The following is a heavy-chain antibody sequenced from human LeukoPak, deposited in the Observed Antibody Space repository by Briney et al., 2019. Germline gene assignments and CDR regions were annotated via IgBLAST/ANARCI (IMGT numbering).Heavy chain of an antibody. D-gene: IGHD1-1*01. CDR2: IDGYNGNT. Sequence: ASVKVSCKASGYTFTSSGISWVRQAPGLGLEWMGWIDGYNGNTNYAQKLQGRVTMTTDTSTTTAYMELRSLRLDDTAVYYCARAGSYYYMDVWGKGTTVTVSS. V-gene: IGHV1-18*01. J-gene: IGHJ6*03. CDR3: ARAGSYYYMDV. CDR1: GYTFTSSG.